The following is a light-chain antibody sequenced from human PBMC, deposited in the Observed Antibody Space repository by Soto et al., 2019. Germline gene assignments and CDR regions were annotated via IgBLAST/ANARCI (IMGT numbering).Light chain of an antibody. CDR2: EVT. CDR3: SSYTTNITPVV. J-gene: IGLJ2*01. Sequence: QSVLTQPASVSGSPGQSITIYCTGTSGDIGGYNYVSWYQQHPGKAPKLLISEVTNRPSGVSNRFSGSKSGNTASLTISGLQAEDEADYYCSSYTTNITPVVFGGGTKVTVL. CDR1: SGDIGGYNY. V-gene: IGLV2-14*01.